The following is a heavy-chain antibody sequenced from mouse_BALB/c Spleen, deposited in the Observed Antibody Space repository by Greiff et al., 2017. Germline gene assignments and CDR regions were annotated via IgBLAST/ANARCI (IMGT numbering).Heavy chain of an antibody. V-gene: IGHV1S56*01. Sequence: VKLMESGPELVKPGALVKISCKASGYTFTRYDINWVKQRPGQGLEWIGWIYLGDGSTKYNEKFKGKATLTADKSSSTAYMQLSSLTSENSAVYFCARRGSLQPYFDYWGQGTTLTVSS. CDR3: ARRGSLQPYFDY. CDR2: IYLGDGST. J-gene: IGHJ2*01. CDR1: GYTFTRYD. D-gene: IGHD1-1*01.